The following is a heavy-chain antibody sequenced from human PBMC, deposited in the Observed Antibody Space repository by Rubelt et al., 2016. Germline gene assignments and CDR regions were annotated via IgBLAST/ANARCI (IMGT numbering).Heavy chain of an antibody. CDR3: ASWFFRVDY. CDR1: GFTFSTYA. D-gene: IGHD3-10*01. Sequence: EVQLVESGGGLVQPGGSLRLSCAASGFTFSTYAMSWVRQAPGKGLEWVSAISNDAGSTFYADSVKGRFTISRDNSKNTLFLQMNSLRAEDTAVYFCASWFFRVDYWGQGTLVTVSS. V-gene: IGHV3-23*04. CDR2: ISNDAGST. J-gene: IGHJ4*02.